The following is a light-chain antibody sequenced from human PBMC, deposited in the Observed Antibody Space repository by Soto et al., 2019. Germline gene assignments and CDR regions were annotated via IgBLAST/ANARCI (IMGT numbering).Light chain of an antibody. CDR3: QQYGDPPWT. Sequence: DIVLTQTPGTLYLSPGERSTLSCRFSQIVNNNYLAWYQQRPGQAPRLLIYGASSRATGIPDRFSGSGSGTDFTLTISRLVPEDFAVYYCQQYGDPPWTFGQGTKVDIK. V-gene: IGKV3-20*01. CDR1: QIVNNNY. J-gene: IGKJ1*01. CDR2: GAS.